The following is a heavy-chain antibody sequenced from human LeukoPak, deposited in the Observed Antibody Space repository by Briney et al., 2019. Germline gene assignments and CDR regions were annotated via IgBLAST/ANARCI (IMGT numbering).Heavy chain of an antibody. V-gene: IGHV1-2*02. Sequence: ASVKVSCKASGFTFTGYYIHWVRQAPGQGLEWLGWINPNSGGTNYAQKFQGRVTMTRDTSISTAYMELRSLRSDDTAVYYCAREDSSGYPGAGTFWGQGTLVTVSS. CDR1: GFTFTGYY. D-gene: IGHD3-22*01. CDR2: INPNSGGT. CDR3: AREDSSGYPGAGTF. J-gene: IGHJ4*02.